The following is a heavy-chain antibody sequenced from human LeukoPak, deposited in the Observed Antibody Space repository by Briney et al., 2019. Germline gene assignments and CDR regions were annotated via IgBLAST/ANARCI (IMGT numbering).Heavy chain of an antibody. CDR3: ARAGWLDFDY. CDR1: GASISNYY. Sequence: SETLSLTCTVSGASISNYYWSWTRQPPGKGLEWIGYINYSGSTNYNPSLKSRVTISIDTSKNQFSLKLSSVTAADTAVYYCARAGWLDFDYWGQGALVTVSS. CDR2: INYSGST. V-gene: IGHV4-59*01. J-gene: IGHJ4*02. D-gene: IGHD6-19*01.